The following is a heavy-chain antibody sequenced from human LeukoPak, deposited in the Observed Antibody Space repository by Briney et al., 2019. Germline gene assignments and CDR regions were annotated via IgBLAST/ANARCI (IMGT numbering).Heavy chain of an antibody. Sequence: GASVKVSCKASGYTFTSYYMHWVRQAPGQGLEWMGIINPSGGSASYAQKFQDRVTMTRDTSTSTVYMELSSLRSEDTAVYYCARDQGDTAMVTDYWGQGTLVTVSS. D-gene: IGHD5-18*01. J-gene: IGHJ4*02. CDR2: INPSGGSA. CDR3: ARDQGDTAMVTDY. CDR1: GYTFTSYY. V-gene: IGHV1-46*01.